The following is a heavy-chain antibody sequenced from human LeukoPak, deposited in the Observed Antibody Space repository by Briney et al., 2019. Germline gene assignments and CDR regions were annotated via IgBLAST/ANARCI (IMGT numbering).Heavy chain of an antibody. D-gene: IGHD2-8*02. Sequence: PLQTLSLTCTVSGGSISSGSYYWSWIRQPAGKGLEWIGRIYTSGSTNYNPSLKSRVTISVDTSKNQFSLKLSSVTAADTAVYYCAREPYWSVYYFDYWGQGTLVTVSS. CDR1: GGSISSGSYY. V-gene: IGHV4-61*02. J-gene: IGHJ4*02. CDR3: AREPYWSVYYFDY. CDR2: IYTSGST.